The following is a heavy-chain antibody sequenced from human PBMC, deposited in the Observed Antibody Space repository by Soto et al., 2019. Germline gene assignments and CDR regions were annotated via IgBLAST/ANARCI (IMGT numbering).Heavy chain of an antibody. Sequence: QVQVVQSGAEVKKPGSSVKVSCKVSGGIFTNNAISWVRQAPGQGLEWLGGVIPLFDTAYYAQNFQGRVTIAADRSTSTVYMELSSLTPEDTAVYYCARGAECRGYCLKKFTWLDPWGQGTLVTVSS. CDR2: VIPLFDTA. CDR1: GGIFTNNA. CDR3: ARGAECRGYCLKKFTWLDP. D-gene: IGHD2-15*01. V-gene: IGHV1-69*06. J-gene: IGHJ5*02.